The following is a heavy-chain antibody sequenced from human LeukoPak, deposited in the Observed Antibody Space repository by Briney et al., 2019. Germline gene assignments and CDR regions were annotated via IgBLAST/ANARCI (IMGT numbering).Heavy chain of an antibody. CDR1: GDSTSSYY. D-gene: IGHD3/OR15-3a*01. CDR3: ARGRTGTKDY. V-gene: IGHV4-59*01. CDR2: IYYSGST. J-gene: IGHJ4*02. Sequence: SETLSLTCTVSGDSTSSYYWSWIRQPPGKGLVWIGYIYYSGSTNYNPSLKSRVTISLDTSKNQFSLRLSSVTAADTAVYYCARGRTGTKDYWGQGTLVTVSS.